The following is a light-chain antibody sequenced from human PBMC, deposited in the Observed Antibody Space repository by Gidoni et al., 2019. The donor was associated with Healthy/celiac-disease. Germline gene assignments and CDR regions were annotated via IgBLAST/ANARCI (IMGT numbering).Light chain of an antibody. J-gene: IGKJ2*01. CDR2: GAS. V-gene: IGKV3-15*01. Sequence: ATLSCRASQSVNSNLAWYQQKPGQAPRLLIYGASTRATGIPARFSGSGSGTEFTLTISSLQSEDFAVYYCQQYNNWPYTFGEGTKLESK. CDR1: QSVNSN. CDR3: QQYNNWPYT.